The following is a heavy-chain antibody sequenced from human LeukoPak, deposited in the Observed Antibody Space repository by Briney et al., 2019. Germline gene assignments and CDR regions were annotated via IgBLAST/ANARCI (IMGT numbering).Heavy chain of an antibody. Sequence: SETLSLTCAVYGGSFSGYYWSWIRQPPGKGLEWIGEINHSGSTNYNPSLKSRVTISVDTSKNQFSLKLSSVTAADTAVYYCAREAGRVVGAINYYYGMDVWGQGTTVTVSS. CDR2: INHSGST. J-gene: IGHJ6*02. CDR1: GGSFSGYY. D-gene: IGHD1-26*01. V-gene: IGHV4-34*01. CDR3: AREAGRVVGAINYYYGMDV.